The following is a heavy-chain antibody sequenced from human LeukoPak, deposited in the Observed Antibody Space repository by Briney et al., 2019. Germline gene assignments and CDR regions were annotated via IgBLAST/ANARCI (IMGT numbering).Heavy chain of an antibody. V-gene: IGHV4-30-4*08. CDR1: GVSISSGDYY. CDR2: IYYSGST. CDR3: ARGGGEGYCFDP. Sequence: SETLSLTCTVSGVSISSGDYYWSWIRQPPGKGLEWIGYIYYSGSTYYNPSLKSRVTISVDTSKNQFSLNLSSVTAADKAVYYCARGGGEGYCFDPWGQGTLVTVSS. J-gene: IGHJ5*02. D-gene: IGHD2-15*01.